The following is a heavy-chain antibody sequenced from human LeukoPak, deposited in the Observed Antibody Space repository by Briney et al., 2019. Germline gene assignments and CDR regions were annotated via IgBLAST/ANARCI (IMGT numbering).Heavy chain of an antibody. CDR1: GYTFTSYG. D-gene: IGHD2-15*01. CDR2: ISAYNGNT. CDR3: ARAGDISPFDY. J-gene: IGHJ4*02. V-gene: IGHV1-18*01. Sequence: GASVKVSCKASGYTFTSYGISWVRQAPGQGLEWMGWISAYNGNTNYAQKLQGRVTITRDTSASTAYMELSSLRSEDSAVYYCARAGDISPFDYWGQGTLVTVSS.